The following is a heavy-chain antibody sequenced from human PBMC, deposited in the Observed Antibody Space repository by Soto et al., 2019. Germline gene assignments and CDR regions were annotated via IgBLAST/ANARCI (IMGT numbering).Heavy chain of an antibody. CDR1: GFTFSSYA. J-gene: IGHJ4*02. CDR3: AKRGKGGGATRHIFDY. D-gene: IGHD2-21*01. Sequence: GGSLRLSCAASGFTFSSYAMSWVRQAPGKGLEWVSGISDSGGSTYYADAVKGRFTISRDNSKKTLYMQMNSRRDEDTAVYYCAKRGKGGGATRHIFDYWGQGTLVTVSS. V-gene: IGHV3-23*01. CDR2: ISDSGGST.